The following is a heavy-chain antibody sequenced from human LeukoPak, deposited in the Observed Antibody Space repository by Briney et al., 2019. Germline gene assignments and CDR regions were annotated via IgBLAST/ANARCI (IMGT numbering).Heavy chain of an antibody. Sequence: GGSLRLSCAASGFTFSNYWMSWVRQAPGKGLEWLANINQDGSEMYYVDSVKGRFTISRDNGKNSLYLQINSLRADDTAVYYCARGSYGSGSYYSGDWFDPWGQGTLVTVSS. CDR1: GFTFSNYW. J-gene: IGHJ5*02. V-gene: IGHV3-7*04. CDR3: ARGSYGSGSYYSGDWFDP. CDR2: INQDGSEM. D-gene: IGHD3-10*01.